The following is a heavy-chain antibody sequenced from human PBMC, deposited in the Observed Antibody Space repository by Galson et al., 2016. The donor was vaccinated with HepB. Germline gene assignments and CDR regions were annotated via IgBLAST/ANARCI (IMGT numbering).Heavy chain of an antibody. CDR2: ISRSGDST. J-gene: IGHJ6*04. D-gene: IGHD2-2*01. CDR3: VQGSTAPAV. V-gene: IGHV3-23*01. CDR1: GFTFGNYG. Sequence: SLRLSCAASGFTFGNYGMTWVRQAPGKGLEVVSSISRSGDSTDYADSVKGRLTISRDNSKNTLSLQMNSLTADDTAIYYCVQGSTAPAVWGKGTTVTVSS.